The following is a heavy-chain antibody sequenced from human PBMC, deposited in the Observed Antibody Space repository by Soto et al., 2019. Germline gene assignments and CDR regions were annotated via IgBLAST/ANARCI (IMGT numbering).Heavy chain of an antibody. Sequence: QVQLQESGPGLVKPSGTLSLTCTVSGASVNTYSWSWIRQPAGKGLEWIGRIYTSASTNYSPSLKGRLTLSVDTSKNQVSLKLTSVTAADTAIYYCAKDREEGYNFYYGMDVWGQGATVTVSS. CDR1: GASVNTYS. CDR3: AKDREEGYNFYYGMDV. V-gene: IGHV4-4*07. J-gene: IGHJ6*02. D-gene: IGHD3-10*01. CDR2: IYTSAST.